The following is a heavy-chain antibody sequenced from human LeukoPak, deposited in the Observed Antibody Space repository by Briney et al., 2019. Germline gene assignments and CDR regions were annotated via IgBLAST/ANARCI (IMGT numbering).Heavy chain of an antibody. CDR3: ARDVVVTSSPDAFDI. V-gene: IGHV4-31*11. Sequence: PSEPLSLTCAVSGDSVSSGGYYWTWIRQHPGKGLEWIGYISNSGTTSYSPSLRSRVSISVDTSNNHFSLRLTSVTAADTAVYYCARDVVVTSSPDAFDIWGQGTMVTVSS. D-gene: IGHD2-21*02. CDR2: ISNSGTT. J-gene: IGHJ3*02. CDR1: GDSVSSGGYY.